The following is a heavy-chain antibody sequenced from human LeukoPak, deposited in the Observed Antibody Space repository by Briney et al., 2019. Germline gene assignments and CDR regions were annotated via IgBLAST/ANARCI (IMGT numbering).Heavy chain of an antibody. Sequence: GGSLRLSCAASGFTFSSYAMSWVRQAPGKGLEWVSAISGSGGSTYYADSVKGRFTISRDNSKNTLYLQMNSLRAEDTAVYYCAKGLKVYGSGMVYAFDIWGQGTMVTVSS. CDR1: GFTFSSYA. D-gene: IGHD3-10*01. CDR2: ISGSGGST. J-gene: IGHJ3*02. V-gene: IGHV3-23*01. CDR3: AKGLKVYGSGMVYAFDI.